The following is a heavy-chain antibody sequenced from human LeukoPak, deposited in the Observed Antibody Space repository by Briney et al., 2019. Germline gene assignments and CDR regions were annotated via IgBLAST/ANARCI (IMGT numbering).Heavy chain of an antibody. CDR1: GGSISSYY. Sequence: SETLSLTCTVSGGSISSYYWSWIRQPAGKGLEWIGRIYTSGSTNYNPSLKSRVTMSVDTSKNQFSLKLSSVTAADSAVYYCARQQWLGANDAFDIWGQGTMVTVSS. V-gene: IGHV4-4*07. J-gene: IGHJ3*02. CDR2: IYTSGST. D-gene: IGHD6-19*01. CDR3: ARQQWLGANDAFDI.